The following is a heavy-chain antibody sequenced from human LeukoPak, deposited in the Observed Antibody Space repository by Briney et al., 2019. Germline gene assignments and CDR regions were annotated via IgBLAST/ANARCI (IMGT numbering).Heavy chain of an antibody. CDR2: IHYSEDT. CDR3: ARASSSGWFADF. CDR1: GASISSYY. J-gene: IGHJ4*02. D-gene: IGHD6-19*01. V-gene: IGHV4-59*01. Sequence: PSVTLSLTCTVSGASISSYYWSWIRQPPGKGLEWIGYIHYSEDTNYNPSLKSRVTISVDTSKNQLSLKLISVTAADTALYYCARASSSGWFADFWGQGTLVTVSS.